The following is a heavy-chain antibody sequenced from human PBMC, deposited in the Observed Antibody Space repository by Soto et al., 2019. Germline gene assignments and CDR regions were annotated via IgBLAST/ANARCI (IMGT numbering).Heavy chain of an antibody. J-gene: IGHJ6*02. D-gene: IGHD2-8*01. CDR3: ARVVRTYYYGMYV. Sequence: SETLSLTCAVSGGSISSGGYSWSWIRQPPGKGLEWIGYIYYSGSTNYNPSLKSRVTISVDTSKNQFSLKLSSVTAADTAVYYCARVVRTYYYGMYVWGQGTTVTVSS. CDR2: IYYSGST. V-gene: IGHV4-61*08. CDR1: GGSISSGGYS.